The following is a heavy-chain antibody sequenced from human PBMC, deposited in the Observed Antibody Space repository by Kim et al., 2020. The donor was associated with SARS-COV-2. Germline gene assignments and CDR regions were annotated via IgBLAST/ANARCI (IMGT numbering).Heavy chain of an antibody. V-gene: IGHV4-4*02. Sequence: SRKSRVAISVEKSKNQFSLKLSAVTAADTAVYYCARDRGGQWLVPGYFDYWGQGTLVTVSS. CDR3: ARDRGGQWLVPGYFDY. J-gene: IGHJ4*02. D-gene: IGHD6-19*01.